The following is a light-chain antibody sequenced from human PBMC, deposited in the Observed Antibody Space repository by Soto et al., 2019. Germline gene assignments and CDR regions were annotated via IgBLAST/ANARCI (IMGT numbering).Light chain of an antibody. CDR3: QQYDNSWA. J-gene: IGKJ1*01. V-gene: IGKV1-5*03. CDR1: QSISSW. Sequence: DVQMTQSPSTLSASVGDRVTITCRASQSISSWLAWYQQKPGTAPHLLPYKASSLNSGVPTMISGGGSGTEFTLTISSLQPDDFAYYYCQQYDNSWAFGQGTKVEIK. CDR2: KAS.